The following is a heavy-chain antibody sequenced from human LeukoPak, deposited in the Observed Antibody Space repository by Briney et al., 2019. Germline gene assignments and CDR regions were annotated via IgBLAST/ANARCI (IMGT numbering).Heavy chain of an antibody. Sequence: GGSLRLSCAASGFTFSDYYMSWIRQAPGKGLEWVSKISNSGTSTYYADSVKGRLTISRDNAKNSLYLEINSLRAEDTAVYYCARMLGDGWFDPWGQGTPVTVSS. CDR3: ARMLGDGWFDP. V-gene: IGHV3-11*01. D-gene: IGHD2-8*01. J-gene: IGHJ5*02. CDR1: GFTFSDYY. CDR2: ISNSGTST.